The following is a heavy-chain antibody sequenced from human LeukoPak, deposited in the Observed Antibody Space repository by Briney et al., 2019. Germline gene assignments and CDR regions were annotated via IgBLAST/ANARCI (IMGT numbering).Heavy chain of an antibody. CDR3: ARRLLMRIGAFDI. CDR2: IYYSGST. J-gene: IGHJ3*02. CDR1: GGPISSSSYY. V-gene: IGHV4-39*01. D-gene: IGHD2-8*01. Sequence: PSETLSLTCTVSGGPISSSSYYWGWIRQPPGKGLEWIGSIYYSGSTYYNPSLKSRVTISVDTSKNQFSLKLSSVTAADTAVYYCARRLLMRIGAFDIWGQGTMVTVSS.